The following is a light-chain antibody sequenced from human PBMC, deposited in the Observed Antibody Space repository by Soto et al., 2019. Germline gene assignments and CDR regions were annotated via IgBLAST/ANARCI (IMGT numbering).Light chain of an antibody. V-gene: IGLV2-14*01. CDR2: EVS. J-gene: IGLJ1*01. CDR3: SSYTSFSTYV. CDR1: SSDVGGYNY. Sequence: QSVLTQPASVSGSPGQSITISCTGTSSDVGGYNYVSWYQQHPGKAPKLMIYEVSNRPSGVSNRFSGSKSDSTASLTISGLQAEDEADYYCSSYTSFSTYVLGTGTKVTVL.